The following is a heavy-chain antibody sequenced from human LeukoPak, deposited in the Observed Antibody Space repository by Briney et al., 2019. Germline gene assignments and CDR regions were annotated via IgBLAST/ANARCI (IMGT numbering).Heavy chain of an antibody. V-gene: IGHV1-2*02. CDR3: ARASVGANFDY. J-gene: IGHJ4*02. D-gene: IGHD1-26*01. CDR2: INPNSGGT. CDR1: GYTVTNYY. Sequence: GASVKVSCKASGYTVTNYYMHWVRQAPGQGLEWMGWINPNSGGTNYAQKFQGRVTMTRDTSISTAYMELSRLRSDDTAVYYCARASVGANFDYWGQGTLVTVSS.